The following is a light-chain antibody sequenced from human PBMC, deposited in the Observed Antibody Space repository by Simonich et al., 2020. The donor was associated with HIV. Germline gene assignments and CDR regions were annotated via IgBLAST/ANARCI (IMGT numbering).Light chain of an antibody. V-gene: IGKV4-1*01. CDR1: QSVLYSSNNKNY. Sequence: DIEMTQSPDYLAVALGERATINCKSSQSVLYSSNNKNYLAWYQQKPGQPPKLLIYWASTRESGVPARYSASGSGTDFTLTISSLQAEDVAVYYCQQYYSTPLTFGQGTKVEIK. J-gene: IGKJ1*01. CDR3: QQYYSTPLT. CDR2: WAS.